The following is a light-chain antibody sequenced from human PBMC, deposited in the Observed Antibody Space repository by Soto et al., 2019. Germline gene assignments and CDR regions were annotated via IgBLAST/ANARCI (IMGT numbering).Light chain of an antibody. V-gene: IGLV1-40*01. CDR2: GNS. J-gene: IGLJ2*01. Sequence: QSVLTQPPSVSGAPGQRVTISCTGSSSNIGAGYDVHWYQQLPGTAPKLLIYGNSNRPSGVPDRFSGSKSGTSASLAITXXXXXXXXDYYCQSYDSSLSGWVVFGGGTKLTVL. CDR1: SSNIGAGYD. CDR3: QSYDSSLSGWVV.